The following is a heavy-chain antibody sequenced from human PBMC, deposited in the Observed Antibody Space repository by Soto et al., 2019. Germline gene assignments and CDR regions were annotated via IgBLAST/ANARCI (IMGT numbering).Heavy chain of an antibody. CDR1: GITYTTYS. CDR2: INTGNGNT. CDR3: ARAISGYVS. V-gene: IGHV1-3*04. D-gene: IGHD5-12*01. Sequence: GASVKVSCKASGITYTTYSIHWVHHAPGQGLEWMGWINTGNGNTRYSQRFQGRVTLTTDTSASTAYMDVSSLTSEDTAVYYCARAISGYVSWGQGTLVTVSS. J-gene: IGHJ5*02.